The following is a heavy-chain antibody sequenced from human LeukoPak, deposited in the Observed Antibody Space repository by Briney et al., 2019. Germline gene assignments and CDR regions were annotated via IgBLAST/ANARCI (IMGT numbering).Heavy chain of an antibody. J-gene: IGHJ6*04. Sequence: QPGGSLRLSCAASGFTVSSNYMSWVRQAPGKGLEWVSFIYSGDSTYYADSVKGRFTISRDNSKNTLYLQMNSLRAEDTAVYYCAELGITMIGGVWGKGTTVTISS. CDR1: GFTVSSNY. D-gene: IGHD3-10*02. CDR3: AELGITMIGGV. V-gene: IGHV3-66*01. CDR2: IYSGDST.